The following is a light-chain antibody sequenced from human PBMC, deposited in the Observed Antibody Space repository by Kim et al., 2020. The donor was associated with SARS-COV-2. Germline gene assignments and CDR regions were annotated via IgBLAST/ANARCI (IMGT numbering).Light chain of an antibody. Sequence: SSELTQDPAVSVALGQTVRITCQGDSLRSYYASWYQQKPGQAPVLVIYGKNNRPSGIPDRFSGSSSGNTASLTITGAHAEDEAYYYCNSRDSTGNHLVFG. CDR3: NSRDSTGNHLV. J-gene: IGLJ2*01. CDR2: GKN. V-gene: IGLV3-19*01. CDR1: SLRSYY.